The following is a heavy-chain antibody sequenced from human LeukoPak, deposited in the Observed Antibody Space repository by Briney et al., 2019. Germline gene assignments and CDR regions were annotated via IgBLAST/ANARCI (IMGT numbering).Heavy chain of an antibody. V-gene: IGHV3-74*01. CDR2: IDSDGNNR. Sequence: PGGSLRLSCEASGFSLSNYWMHWVRQAPGKGLVWVSRIDSDGNNRNYVDSVRGRFTISRDNAKNTLYLQMDSLRAEDTAVYYCVRGTSRKSGCSGDDPYWGQGTLVIVSS. CDR1: GFSLSNYW. CDR3: VRGTSRKSGCSGDDPY. D-gene: IGHD2-15*01. J-gene: IGHJ4*02.